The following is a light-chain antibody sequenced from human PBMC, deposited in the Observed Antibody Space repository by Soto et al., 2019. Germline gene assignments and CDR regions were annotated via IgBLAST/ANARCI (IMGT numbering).Light chain of an antibody. CDR3: QSYDSSLSGSNWV. Sequence: QSVLTQPPSVSGAPGQRVTTSCTGTSSNIGAGYDVHWYQQLPGTAPKLLIYGNSNRPSGVPDRFSGSKSGTSASLAITDLQAEDEADYYCQSYDSSLSGSNWVFGGGTKLTVL. V-gene: IGLV1-40*01. CDR2: GNS. CDR1: SSNIGAGYD. J-gene: IGLJ3*02.